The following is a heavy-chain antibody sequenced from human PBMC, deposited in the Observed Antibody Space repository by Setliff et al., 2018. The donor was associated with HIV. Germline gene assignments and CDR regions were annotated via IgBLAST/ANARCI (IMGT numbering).Heavy chain of an antibody. Sequence: LSLTCTVSGGSISSYYWSWIRQPAGKGLEWIGRIYTSGSTNYNPSLKSRVTISVDTSKNQFSLKLSSVTAADTAVYYCARGRAIFGVVKPYFDYWGQGTLVTVSS. V-gene: IGHV4-4*07. D-gene: IGHD3-3*01. CDR2: IYTSGST. J-gene: IGHJ4*02. CDR3: ARGRAIFGVVKPYFDY. CDR1: GGSISSYY.